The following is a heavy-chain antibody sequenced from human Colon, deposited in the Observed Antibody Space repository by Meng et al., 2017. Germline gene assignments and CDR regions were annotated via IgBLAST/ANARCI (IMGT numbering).Heavy chain of an antibody. J-gene: IGHJ4*02. Sequence: QGSRQESGRGLVRASETWSVTCAVSGGSIRRMVGWGWGSQHPGKGRGWNGETSHSGSTNYRPSLKSRVTISLDKSKSQLSLKRYSVTAADTAVYYCASSDYYRSDYWGQGTLFTVSS. CDR1: GGSIRRMVG. CDR3: ASSDYYRSDY. CDR2: TSHSGST. V-gene: IGHV4-4*02. D-gene: IGHD3-22*01.